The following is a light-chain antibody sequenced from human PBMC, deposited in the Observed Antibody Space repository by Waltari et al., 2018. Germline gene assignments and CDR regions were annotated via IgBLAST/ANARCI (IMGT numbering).Light chain of an antibody. V-gene: IGLV4-69*01. Sequence: QLVLTQSPSASASLGASVKLTCTLSSGHSSYAIAWHQQQPEKGPRYLMKLNSDGSHNKGDGIPERFSGTSSGAERYLPISSLQSEDEADYYCQTWGDGTVVFGGGTKLTV. J-gene: IGLJ2*01. CDR2: LNSDGSH. CDR3: QTWGDGTVV. CDR1: SGHSSYA.